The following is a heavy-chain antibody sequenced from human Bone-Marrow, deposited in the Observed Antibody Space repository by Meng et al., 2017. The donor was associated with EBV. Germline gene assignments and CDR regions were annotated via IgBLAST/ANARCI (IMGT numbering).Heavy chain of an antibody. D-gene: IGHD3-22*01. CDR2: ISADNGNT. V-gene: IGHV1-18*01. Sequence: VQLVQSGADMKNPGASVKVSCKASSYTFTRYGISWVRQAPRQGLEWMGWISADNGNTHYAQKLQGRVTMTTDTSTSTAYMELRSLRSDDTAVYYCARERWGITMIVEPFDYWGQGTLVTVSS. CDR3: ARERWGITMIVEPFDY. CDR1: SYTFTRYG. J-gene: IGHJ4*02.